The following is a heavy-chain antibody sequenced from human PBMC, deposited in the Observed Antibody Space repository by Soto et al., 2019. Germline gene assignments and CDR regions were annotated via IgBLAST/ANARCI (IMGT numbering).Heavy chain of an antibody. D-gene: IGHD6-13*01. J-gene: IGHJ3*02. CDR2: IYYSGST. V-gene: IGHV4-31*03. Sequence: QVQLQESGPGLVKPSRTLSLTCTVSGGSISSGGYYWSWIRQHPGKGLEWIGYIYYSGSTYYNPSLKSRVTISVDTSKNQFSLKLSSVTAADTAVYYCARDLGRQQLARGAFDIWGQGTMVTVSS. CDR3: ARDLGRQQLARGAFDI. CDR1: GGSISSGGYY.